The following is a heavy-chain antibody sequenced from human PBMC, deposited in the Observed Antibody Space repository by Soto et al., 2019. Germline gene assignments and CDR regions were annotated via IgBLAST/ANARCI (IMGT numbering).Heavy chain of an antibody. J-gene: IGHJ6*03. CDR1: GDSVSSNSAA. V-gene: IGHV6-1*01. Sequence: SQTLSLTCAISGDSVSSNSAAWNWIRQSPSRGLEWLGRTYYRSKWYNDYAVSVKSRITINPDTSKNQFSLQLNSVTPEDTAVYYCARATVTKNYYYYYMDVWGKGTTVTVSS. CDR3: ARATVTKNYYYYYMDV. CDR2: TYYRSKWYN. D-gene: IGHD4-4*01.